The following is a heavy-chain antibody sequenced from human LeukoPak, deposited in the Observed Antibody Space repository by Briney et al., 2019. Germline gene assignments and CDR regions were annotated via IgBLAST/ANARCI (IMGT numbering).Heavy chain of an antibody. CDR3: ATLGYSYGTDY. CDR2: IYYSGST. D-gene: IGHD5-18*01. V-gene: IGHV4-39*07. CDR1: GGSIRSSSYY. Sequence: SETLSLTCTVSGGSIRSSSYYWGWIRQPPGKGLEWIGNIYYSGSTYYNPSLKSRVTISVDTSKNQFSLKLSSVTAADTAVYYCATLGYSYGTDYWGQGTLVTVSS. J-gene: IGHJ4*02.